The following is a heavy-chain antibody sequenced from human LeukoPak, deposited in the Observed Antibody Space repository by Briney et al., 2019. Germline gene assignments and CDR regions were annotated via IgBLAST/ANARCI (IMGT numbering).Heavy chain of an antibody. Sequence: PETLSFTCAVSGGSISSSNWWGWVRQPPGKGLEWIGEIYHSGSTNYNPSLKSRVTISVDKSKNQFSLKLSSVTAADTAVYYCARVQVSYYYYGMDVWGKGTTVTVSS. CDR3: ARVQVSYYYYGMDV. CDR1: GGSISSSNW. J-gene: IGHJ6*04. V-gene: IGHV4-4*03. D-gene: IGHD5-18*01. CDR2: IYHSGST.